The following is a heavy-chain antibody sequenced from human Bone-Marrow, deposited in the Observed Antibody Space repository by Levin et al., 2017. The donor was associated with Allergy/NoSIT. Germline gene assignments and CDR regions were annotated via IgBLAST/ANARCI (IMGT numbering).Heavy chain of an antibody. Sequence: GESLKISCRASGYTFTSYDINWVRQGTGQGLEWMAWMNPNSGNTGDAEKFEDRVTLTKNTSASTAYMVLSNLRSDDTAVYYCARGLSYNVLTGAYYFDYWGQGTLVTVSS. CDR2: MNPNSGNT. CDR3: ARGLSYNVLTGAYYFDY. CDR1: GYTFTSYD. D-gene: IGHD3-9*01. J-gene: IGHJ4*02. V-gene: IGHV1-8*01.